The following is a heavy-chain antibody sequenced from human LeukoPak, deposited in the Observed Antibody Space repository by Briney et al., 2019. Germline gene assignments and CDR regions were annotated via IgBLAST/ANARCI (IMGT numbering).Heavy chain of an antibody. J-gene: IGHJ4*02. Sequence: GSLRLSCAASGFIFSNAWMNWVRQAPGKGLEWVGRIKSKTDGGTTDYAAPVRGRFTISRDDSKNTLYLQMNSLKTEDTAVYYCTTVVDYDYVWGSYRLRGSFDYWGQGTLVTVSS. CDR1: GFIFSNAW. V-gene: IGHV3-15*07. CDR3: TTVVDYDYVWGSYRLRGSFDY. CDR2: IKSKTDGGTT. D-gene: IGHD3-16*02.